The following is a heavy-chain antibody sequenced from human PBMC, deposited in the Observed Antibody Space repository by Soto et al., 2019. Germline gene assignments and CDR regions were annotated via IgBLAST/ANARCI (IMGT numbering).Heavy chain of an antibody. J-gene: IGHJ3*02. CDR2: IYSGGST. V-gene: IGHV3-66*01. D-gene: IGHD3-22*01. CDR1: GFTVSSNY. Sequence: EVQLVESGGGLVQPGGSLRLSCAASGFTVSSNYMSWVRQAPGKGLEWVSVIYSGGSTYYADSVKGRFTISRDNSKNTLYLQMNSLRAEDTAVYYCARDQYYYDSSGFFHAFDIWGQGTVVTVSS. CDR3: ARDQYYYDSSGFFHAFDI.